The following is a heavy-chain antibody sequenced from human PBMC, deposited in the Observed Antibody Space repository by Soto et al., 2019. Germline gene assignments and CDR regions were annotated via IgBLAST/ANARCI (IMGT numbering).Heavy chain of an antibody. CDR3: AKGKEWELPLSYLLDV. J-gene: IGHJ6*02. Sequence: GGSLRLSCEVSGFTFRSHGMHWVRQAPGKGLEWLAVISYDGTNTYYADSVEGRFTISRDNSKNTLYLQMNSLRVEDTAVYYCAKGKEWELPLSYLLDVWGQGTTVTVSS. D-gene: IGHD1-26*01. CDR1: GFTFRSHG. CDR2: ISYDGTNT. V-gene: IGHV3-30*18.